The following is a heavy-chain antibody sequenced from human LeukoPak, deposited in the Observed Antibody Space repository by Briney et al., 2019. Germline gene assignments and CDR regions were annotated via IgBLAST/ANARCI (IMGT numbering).Heavy chain of an antibody. CDR2: VHYSGST. V-gene: IGHV4-59*08. CDR1: GGSISGYH. J-gene: IGHJ5*02. Sequence: PSETLSLTCSVSGGSISGYHWLWIRQTPGKGLEWIGYVHYSGSTIYNPSLKSRVTISVDTSKNQFSLKLSSVTAADTAVYYCARRYDSSGYVPHFYPWGQGTLVTVSS. D-gene: IGHD3-22*01. CDR3: ARRYDSSGYVPHFYP.